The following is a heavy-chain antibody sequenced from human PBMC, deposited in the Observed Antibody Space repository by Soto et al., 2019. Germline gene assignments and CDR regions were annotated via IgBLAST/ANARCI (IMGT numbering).Heavy chain of an antibody. CDR2: IFSNDEK. J-gene: IGHJ3*02. V-gene: IGHV2-26*01. Sequence: LTCTVSGFSLSNARMGVSWIRQPPGKALEWLAHIFSNDEKSYSTSLKSRLTISKDTSKSQVVLTMTNMDPVDTATYYCARRKNYYDSSGYYTVGAFDIWGQGTMVTVSS. CDR1: GFSLSNARMG. CDR3: ARRKNYYDSSGYYTVGAFDI. D-gene: IGHD3-22*01.